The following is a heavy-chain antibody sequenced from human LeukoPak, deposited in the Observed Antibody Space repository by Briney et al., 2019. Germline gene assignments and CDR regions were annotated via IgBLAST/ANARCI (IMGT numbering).Heavy chain of an antibody. V-gene: IGHV4-59*12. CDR2: IYYSGST. CDR3: ARSGRITMVRGAKSKGYFDY. J-gene: IGHJ4*02. D-gene: IGHD3-10*01. Sequence: SETLSLTCTVSGVSISNYYWSWIRQPPGKGLEWIGYIYYSGSTNYNPSLKSRVTISVDRTNNHFSLKLSSVTAADTAVYYCARSGRITMVRGAKSKGYFDYWGQGTLVTVSS. CDR1: GVSISNYY.